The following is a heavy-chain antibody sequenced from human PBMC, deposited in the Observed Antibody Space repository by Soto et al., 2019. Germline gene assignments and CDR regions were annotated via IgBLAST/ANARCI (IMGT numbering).Heavy chain of an antibody. CDR3: STLPPGRYSAYDFPVDV. CDR1: GFACRDFA. Sequence: EVQLVESGGGLVKPGWSLRLSCITSGFACRDFAMTWFRQARGKGLEWVGFITSKKYGATPQYAASVKGRFSISSDDSKSIAYLLTNNLKTHDTAVYYCSTLPPGRYSAYDFPVDVWGQGTTVTVSS. D-gene: IGHD5-12*01. V-gene: IGHV3-49*05. J-gene: IGHJ6*02. CDR2: ITSKKYGATP.